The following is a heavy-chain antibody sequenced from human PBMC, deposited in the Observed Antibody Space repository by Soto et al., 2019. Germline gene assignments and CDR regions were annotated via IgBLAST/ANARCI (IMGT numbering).Heavy chain of an antibody. D-gene: IGHD2-8*01. CDR2: ISSSSSTI. Sequence: GSLRLSCAASGFTFSSYSMNWVRQAPGKGPEWVSYISSSSSTIYYADSVKGRFTISRDNAKNSLYLQMNSLRAEDAAVYYCARDSLMVYGQTHDAFDIWGQGTMVTVSS. CDR1: GFTFSSYS. J-gene: IGHJ3*02. CDR3: ARDSLMVYGQTHDAFDI. V-gene: IGHV3-48*01.